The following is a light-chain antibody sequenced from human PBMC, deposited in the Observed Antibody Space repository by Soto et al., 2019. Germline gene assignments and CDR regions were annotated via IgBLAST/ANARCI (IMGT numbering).Light chain of an antibody. J-gene: IGKJ4*01. Sequence: PGERATLSCCASETVATNLAWYQQKPGQAPRLLISGASTWAAGISDRFRGSGSGTEFTLTISSLRSEDSAIYYCQQYNDWPPLTFGGGTKVDIK. CDR1: ETVATN. CDR2: GAS. CDR3: QQYNDWPPLT. V-gene: IGKV3-15*01.